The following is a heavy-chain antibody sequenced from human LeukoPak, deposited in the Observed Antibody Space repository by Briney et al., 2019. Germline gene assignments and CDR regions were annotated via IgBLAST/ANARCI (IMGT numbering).Heavy chain of an antibody. CDR2: INPNSGDT. V-gene: IGHV1-2*02. Sequence: ASVKVSCKASGYTFTGYYMHWVRQAPGQGLEWMGWINPNSGDTIHPQKFQGRITMTRDTPISTAYMELSRLRSDDTAVYYCARAHGSGSYWFDPWGQGTLVTVSS. CDR3: ARAHGSGSYWFDP. J-gene: IGHJ5*02. D-gene: IGHD3-10*01. CDR1: GYTFTGYY.